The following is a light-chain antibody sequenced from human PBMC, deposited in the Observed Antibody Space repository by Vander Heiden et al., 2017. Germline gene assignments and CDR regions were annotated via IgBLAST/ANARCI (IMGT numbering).Light chain of an antibody. CDR1: SSDVGNYNL. CDR2: EVS. Sequence: QSALTQPASVSGSPGPSITISCTGTSSDVGNYNLVSWYQQHPGKAPKVMIYEVSKRPSGISDRFSGSKSANTASLTISGLQAEDEADYYCCSYAGSSTYVFGTGTRVTVL. CDR3: CSYAGSSTYV. J-gene: IGLJ1*01. V-gene: IGLV2-23*02.